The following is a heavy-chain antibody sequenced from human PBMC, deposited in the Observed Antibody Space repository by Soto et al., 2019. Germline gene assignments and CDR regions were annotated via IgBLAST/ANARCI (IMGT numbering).Heavy chain of an antibody. Sequence: SVKVSCKASGGTFSSYAISWVRQAPGQGLEWMGGIIPIFGTANYAQKFQGRVTITADESTSTAYMELCSLRSEDTAVYYCARAQYSGSYYDAFDIWGQGTMVTVSS. CDR3: ARAQYSGSYYDAFDI. CDR1: GGTFSSYA. J-gene: IGHJ3*02. D-gene: IGHD1-26*01. V-gene: IGHV1-69*13. CDR2: IIPIFGTA.